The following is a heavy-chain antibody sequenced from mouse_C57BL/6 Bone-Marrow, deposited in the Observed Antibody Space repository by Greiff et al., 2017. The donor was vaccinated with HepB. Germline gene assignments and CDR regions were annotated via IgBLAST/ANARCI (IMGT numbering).Heavy chain of an antibody. V-gene: IGHV1-26*01. CDR2: INPNNGGT. D-gene: IGHD4-1*01. CDR1: GYTFTDYY. Sequence: EVQLQQSGPELVKPGASVKISCKASGYTFTDYYMNWVKQSHGKSLEWIGDINPNNGGTSYNQKFKGKATLTVDKSSSTAYMELRSLTSEDSAVYYCAREGKLGRHYAMDYWGQGTSVTVSS. J-gene: IGHJ4*01. CDR3: AREGKLGRHYAMDY.